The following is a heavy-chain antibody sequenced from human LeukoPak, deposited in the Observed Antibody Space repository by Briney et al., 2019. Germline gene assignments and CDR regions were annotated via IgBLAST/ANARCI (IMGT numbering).Heavy chain of an antibody. CDR2: INAGNGNT. V-gene: IGHV1-3*01. CDR3: ARTVVYSTSSPYYYGMDV. J-gene: IGHJ6*02. CDR1: GYTFTSYA. Sequence: ASVKVSCTASGYTFTSYAMHWVRQAPGQRLEWMGWINAGNGNTKYSQKFQGRVTITRDTSASTAYMELSSLRSEDTAVYYCARTVVYSTSSPYYYGMDVWGQGPTVTVSS. D-gene: IGHD6-6*01.